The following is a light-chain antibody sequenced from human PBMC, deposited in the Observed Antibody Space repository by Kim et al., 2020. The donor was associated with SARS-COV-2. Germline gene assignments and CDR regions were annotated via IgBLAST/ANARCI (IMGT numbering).Light chain of an antibody. J-gene: IGLJ3*02. CDR2: DAN. V-gene: IGLV7-46*01. CDR3: LLSFSGARPM. CDR1: TGAVTSGHY. Sequence: QAVVTQELSLTVSSGGTVTLTCGSSTGAVTSGHYPYWFQQKPGQALRTLIYDANIKHSWTPARFSGSLLGGKAALTLSGAQAEDEADYYCLLSFSGARPMYGGGTQLTVL.